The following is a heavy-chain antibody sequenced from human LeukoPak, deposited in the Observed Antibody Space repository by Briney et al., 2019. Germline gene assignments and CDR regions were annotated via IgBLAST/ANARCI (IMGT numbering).Heavy chain of an antibody. Sequence: GGSLRLSCAASGFTVSNNYMSWVRQAPGKGLEWVSVIYSGGSTYYADSVKGRFTISRDNSKNTLYLQMNSLRAEDTAVYYCARERGFGEPQYNWFDPWGQGTLVTVSS. J-gene: IGHJ5*02. V-gene: IGHV3-53*01. D-gene: IGHD3-10*01. CDR3: ARERGFGEPQYNWFDP. CDR2: IYSGGST. CDR1: GFTVSNNY.